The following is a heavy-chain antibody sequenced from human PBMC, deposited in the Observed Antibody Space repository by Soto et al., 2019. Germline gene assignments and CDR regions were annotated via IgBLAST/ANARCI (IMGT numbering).Heavy chain of an antibody. Sequence: QKPGKGLEWMGIIYPGDSDTRYSPSFQGQVTISADKSISTAYLQWSSLKASDTAMYYCARLRAYYYYYMDVWGKGTTVTVSS. CDR2: IYPGDSDT. D-gene: IGHD3-16*01. CDR3: ARLRAYYYYYMDV. J-gene: IGHJ6*03. V-gene: IGHV5-51*01.